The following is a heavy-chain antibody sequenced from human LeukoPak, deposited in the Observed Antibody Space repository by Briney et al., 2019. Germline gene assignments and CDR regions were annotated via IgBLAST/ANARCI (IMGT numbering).Heavy chain of an antibody. V-gene: IGHV3-7*04. CDR3: ARLRDGDYGDDAFDI. D-gene: IGHD4-17*01. CDR1: GFTFSSYW. CDR2: IKQDGSEK. Sequence: GGSLRLSCAASGFTFSSYWMSWVRQAPGKGLEWVANIKQDGSEKYYVDSVKGRFTISRDNAKNSLYLQMNSLRAEDTAVYYCARLRDGDYGDDAFDIWVQGTMVTVSS. J-gene: IGHJ3*02.